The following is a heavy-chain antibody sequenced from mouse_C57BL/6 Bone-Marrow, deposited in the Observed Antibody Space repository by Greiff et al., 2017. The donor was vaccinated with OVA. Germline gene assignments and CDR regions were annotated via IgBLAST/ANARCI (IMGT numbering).Heavy chain of an antibody. CDR3: AREVIYYDYDGYFDY. CDR2: IDPSDSYT. J-gene: IGHJ2*01. D-gene: IGHD2-4*01. V-gene: IGHV1-69*01. CDR1: GYTFTSYW. Sequence: QVQLQQPGAELVMPGASVKLSCKASGYTFTSYWMHWVKQRPGQGLEWIGEIDPSDSYTNYNQKFKGKSTLTVDKSSSTAYMQLSSLTSEDSAVYYCAREVIYYDYDGYFDYWGRGTTLTVSS.